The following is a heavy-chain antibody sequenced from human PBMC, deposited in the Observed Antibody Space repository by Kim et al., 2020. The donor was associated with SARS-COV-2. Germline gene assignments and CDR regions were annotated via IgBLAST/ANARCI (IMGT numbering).Heavy chain of an antibody. CDR1: GYTFTSYY. CDR3: AKNIVVVPAAIAWDYYGMDV. D-gene: IGHD2-2*02. CDR2: INPSGGST. Sequence: ASVKVSCKASGYTFTSYYMHWVRQVPGQGLEWMGIINPSGGSTSYAQKFQGRVTMTRDTSTSTVYMELSSLRSEDTAVYYCAKNIVVVPAAIAWDYYGMDVWGQGTTVTVSS. J-gene: IGHJ6*02. V-gene: IGHV1-46*01.